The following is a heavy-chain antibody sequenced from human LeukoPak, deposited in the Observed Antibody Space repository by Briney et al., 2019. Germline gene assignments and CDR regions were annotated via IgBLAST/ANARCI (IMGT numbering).Heavy chain of an antibody. CDR3: ARGRSDYYGMDV. D-gene: IGHD1-26*01. CDR1: DGSTNSYY. Sequence: SETLSLTCSVSDGSTNSYYWNWIRRPPGKGLEWIGYIYYNGNTNYSPSLKSRVTMSVDTSKNLFSLKVSSVTAADTAVYYCARGRSDYYGMDVWGQGTTVTVSS. V-gene: IGHV4-59*01. CDR2: IYYNGNT. J-gene: IGHJ6*02.